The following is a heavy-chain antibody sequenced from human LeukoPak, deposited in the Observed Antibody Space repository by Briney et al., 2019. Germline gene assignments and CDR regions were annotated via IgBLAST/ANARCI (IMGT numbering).Heavy chain of an antibody. V-gene: IGHV3-30-3*01. Sequence: PGGSLRLSCAASGFTFSGYAMHWVRQAPGKGLEWVALISYDGSNKYYADSVKGRVTISRDNSKNTLYLQMNSLRAEDTAVYYCARDTYFDYWGQGTLVTVSS. J-gene: IGHJ4*02. CDR2: ISYDGSNK. CDR3: ARDTYFDY. CDR1: GFTFSGYA.